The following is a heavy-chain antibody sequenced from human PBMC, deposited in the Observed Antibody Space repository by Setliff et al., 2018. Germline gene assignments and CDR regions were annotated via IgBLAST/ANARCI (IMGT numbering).Heavy chain of an antibody. CDR2: ISPVYGIA. CDR1: GYAFITFG. D-gene: IGHD3-22*01. CDR3: VRGPGPSVVVAIPFDH. V-gene: IGHV1-18*01. Sequence: GASVKVSCKTSGYAFITFGMSWVRQAPGQGLEWMGWISPVYGIANYARKFQGRVTMTADTSTTTAYLELTSLRYDDTAVYYCVRGPGPSVVVAIPFDHWGQGSRVTVSS. J-gene: IGHJ4*02.